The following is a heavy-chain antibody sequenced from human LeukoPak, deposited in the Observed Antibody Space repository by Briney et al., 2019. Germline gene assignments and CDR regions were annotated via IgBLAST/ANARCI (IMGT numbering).Heavy chain of an antibody. CDR1: GYSFTSYW. CDR2: IYPGDSDI. V-gene: IGHV5-51*01. D-gene: IGHD4-23*01. J-gene: IGHJ4*02. Sequence: GESLKISCKASGYSFTSYWIAWVRQMPGKGLEWMGIIYPGDSDIRYSPSFQGQVTMSVDRSISTAYLQWSSLKASDTAMYYCARRDYGGNWGYWGQGTLVTVSS. CDR3: ARRDYGGNWGY.